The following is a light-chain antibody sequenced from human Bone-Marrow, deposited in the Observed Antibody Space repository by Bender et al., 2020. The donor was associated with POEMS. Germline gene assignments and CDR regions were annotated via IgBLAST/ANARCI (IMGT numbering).Light chain of an antibody. CDR3: QSADSSGTYPVV. CDR2: EDT. Sequence: SFELTQPSSVSVSPGQTARITCSGDILAKKYVRWFQWKPGQAPVLVIYEDTKRPSGIPERFSGSSSGTTVTLTISGAQVADEADYYCQSADSSGTYPVVFGGGTKLTVL. J-gene: IGLJ2*01. CDR1: ILAKKY. V-gene: IGLV3-27*01.